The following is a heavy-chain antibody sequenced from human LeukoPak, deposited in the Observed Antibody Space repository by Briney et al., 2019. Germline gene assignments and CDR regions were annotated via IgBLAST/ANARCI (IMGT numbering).Heavy chain of an antibody. V-gene: IGHV4-39*02. CDR3: ARDSTYYDFWSGYSD. J-gene: IGHJ4*02. Sequence: SETLSLTCTVSGGSISSSSYYWGWIRQPPGKGLEWIGSIYYSGSTYYNPSLKSRVTISVDTSKNQFSLKLSSVTAADTAVYYCARDSTYYDFWSGYSDWGQGTLVTVSS. CDR1: GGSISSSSYY. D-gene: IGHD3-3*01. CDR2: IYYSGST.